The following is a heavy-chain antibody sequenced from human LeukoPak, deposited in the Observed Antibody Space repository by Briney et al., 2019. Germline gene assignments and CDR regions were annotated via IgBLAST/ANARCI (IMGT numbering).Heavy chain of an antibody. CDR1: GGSISSYY. J-gene: IGHJ3*02. CDR3: ARVTGSGWSDAFDI. Sequence: SETLSLTCSVSGGSISSYYWSWIRQPAGKGLEWIGRIYTSGSTNYNPSLKSRVTMSVDTSKNQFSLKLSSVTAADTAVYYCARVTGSGWSDAFDIWGQGTMVTVSS. V-gene: IGHV4-4*07. CDR2: IYTSGST. D-gene: IGHD6-19*01.